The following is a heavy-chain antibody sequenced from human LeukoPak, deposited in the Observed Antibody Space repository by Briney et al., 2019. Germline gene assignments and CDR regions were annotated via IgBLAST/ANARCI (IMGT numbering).Heavy chain of an antibody. CDR2: IYTSENT. CDR1: GGYIGSYY. Sequence: PSETLSLTCTVSGGYIGSYYWSWIRQPTGKGLEWIGRIYTSENTDYNPSLKSRVTMSVDMSTSQFSLRLTSVTAADTAVYYCARTVGTHRFDYWGQGILVTVSS. V-gene: IGHV4-4*07. CDR3: ARTVGTHRFDY. J-gene: IGHJ4*02. D-gene: IGHD4-23*01.